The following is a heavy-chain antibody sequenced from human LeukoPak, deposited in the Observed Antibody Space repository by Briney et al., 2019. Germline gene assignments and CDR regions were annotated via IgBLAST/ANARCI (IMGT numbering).Heavy chain of an antibody. V-gene: IGHV3-23*01. Sequence: GGSLRLSCAASGFTFSSYAMSWVRQAPGKGLEWVSAISGSGGSTYYADSVKGRFTISRDNSKNTLYLQMNSLRAEGTAVYYYAGGALRYFDWLFYWGQGTLVTVSS. D-gene: IGHD3-9*01. CDR1: GFTFSSYA. CDR3: AGGALRYFDWLFY. J-gene: IGHJ4*02. CDR2: ISGSGGST.